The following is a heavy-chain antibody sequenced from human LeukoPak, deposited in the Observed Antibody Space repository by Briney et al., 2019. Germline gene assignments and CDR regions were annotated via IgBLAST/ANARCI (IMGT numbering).Heavy chain of an antibody. CDR2: IIPIFGTA. Sequence: SVKVSCKASGGTFSSYAISWVRQAPGQGLEWMGGIIPIFGTANYAQKLQGRVTITADESTSTAYMELSSLRSEDTAVYYCARGRITMIRRFDYWGQGTLVTVSS. CDR3: ARGRITMIRRFDY. V-gene: IGHV1-69*01. CDR1: GGTFSSYA. D-gene: IGHD3-22*01. J-gene: IGHJ4*02.